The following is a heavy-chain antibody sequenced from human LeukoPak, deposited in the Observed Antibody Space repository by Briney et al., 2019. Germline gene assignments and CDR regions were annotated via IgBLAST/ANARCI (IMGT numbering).Heavy chain of an antibody. D-gene: IGHD1-26*01. V-gene: IGHV3-30*18. CDR3: AKDRSGSYSQGLDY. Sequence: GGSLRLSCAASGFTFSSYGMHWVRQAPGKGLEWVAVISYDGSNKYYADSVKGRFTISGDNSKNTLYLQMNSLRAEDTAVYYCAKDRSGSYSQGLDYWGQGTLVTVSS. CDR1: GFTFSSYG. CDR2: ISYDGSNK. J-gene: IGHJ4*02.